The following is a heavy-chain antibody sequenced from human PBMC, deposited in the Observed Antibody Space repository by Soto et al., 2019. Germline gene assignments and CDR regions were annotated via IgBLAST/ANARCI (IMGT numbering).Heavy chain of an antibody. CDR2: INHSGST. CDR3: VRCPHCSSTSCYFFYWFDP. J-gene: IGHJ5*02. D-gene: IGHD2-2*01. CDR1: GGSFSGYY. V-gene: IGHV4-34*01. Sequence: EPLSLTCAVYGGSFSGYYWSWIRQPPGKGLEWIGEINHSGSTNYNPSLKSRVTISVDTSKNQFSLKLSSVTAADTAVYCCVRCPHCSSTSCYFFYWFDPWGQGTLVTVSS.